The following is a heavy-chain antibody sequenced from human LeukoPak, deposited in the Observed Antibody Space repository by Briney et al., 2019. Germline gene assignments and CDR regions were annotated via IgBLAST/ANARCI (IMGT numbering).Heavy chain of an antibody. J-gene: IGHJ4*02. CDR3: ARDSYPGYAGSWHFDS. Sequence: GASVKVSCKASGYTFTGHYMHWVRQAPGQGLEWMGWINPNSGATKYAQKFQGWVTMTRDTSISTAYMEVSRLKSDDTAVYYCARDSYPGYAGSWHFDSWGQGTLVTVSS. V-gene: IGHV1-2*04. CDR2: INPNSGAT. D-gene: IGHD6-13*01. CDR1: GYTFTGHY.